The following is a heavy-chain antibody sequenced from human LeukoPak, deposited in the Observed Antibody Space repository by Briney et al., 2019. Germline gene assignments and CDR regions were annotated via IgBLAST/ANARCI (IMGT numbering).Heavy chain of an antibody. CDR1: GYTFTSYD. CDR2: ISAYNGNT. Sequence: ASVKVSCTASGYTFTSYDISWVRQAPGQGLEWMGWISAYNGNTNYAQKLQGRVTMTTDTSTSTAYMELRSLRSDDTAVYYCARQYYYDSSGYPFDYWGRGTLVTVSS. CDR3: ARQYYYDSSGYPFDY. V-gene: IGHV1-18*01. D-gene: IGHD3-22*01. J-gene: IGHJ4*02.